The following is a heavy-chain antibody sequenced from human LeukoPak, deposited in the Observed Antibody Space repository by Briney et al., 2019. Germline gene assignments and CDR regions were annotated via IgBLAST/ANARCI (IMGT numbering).Heavy chain of an antibody. J-gene: IGHJ3*02. D-gene: IGHD1-26*01. CDR3: ARGKDRFGRPFDI. CDR2: INSDGSST. V-gene: IGHV3-74*01. Sequence: GSLRLSCAASGFTFSSYWMHWVRQAPGKGLVWVSRINSDGSSTSYADSVKGRFTISRDDAKNTLYLQMNSLRAEDTAVYYCARGKDRFGRPFDIWGQGTMVTVSS. CDR1: GFTFSSYW.